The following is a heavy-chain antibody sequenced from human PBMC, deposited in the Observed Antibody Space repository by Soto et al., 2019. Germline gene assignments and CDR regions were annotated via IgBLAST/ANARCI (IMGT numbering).Heavy chain of an antibody. CDR2: VNHSGST. V-gene: IGHV4-34*01. D-gene: IGHD3-3*01. CDR1: GGSVSGYY. CDR3: ARDSGIFVFDP. Sequence: XAILSLTFAVYGGSVSGYYWSWIRQPPGKGLEWIGEVNHSGSTNYNPSLKSRVTISVDTSKNQFSLKLSSVTAADTAVYYCARDSGIFVFDPWGQRTLVTVSS. J-gene: IGHJ5*02.